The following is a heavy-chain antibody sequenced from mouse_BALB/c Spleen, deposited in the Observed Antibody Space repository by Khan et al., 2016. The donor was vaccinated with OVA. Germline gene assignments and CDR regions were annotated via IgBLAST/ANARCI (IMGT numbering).Heavy chain of an antibody. Sequence: VQLQESGAELAKPGASVKMSCKASGYTFINYWMNWVKQRPGQGLEWIGYINPTTGYTEYNLKFKDKATLTADKSSSTAHMQLSSLTSEDSAVYYCARRGLRCGINSWGQGTTLTVSS. CDR2: INPTTGYT. J-gene: IGHJ2*01. CDR1: GYTFINYW. V-gene: IGHV1-7*01. D-gene: IGHD1-2*01. CDR3: ARRGLRCGINS.